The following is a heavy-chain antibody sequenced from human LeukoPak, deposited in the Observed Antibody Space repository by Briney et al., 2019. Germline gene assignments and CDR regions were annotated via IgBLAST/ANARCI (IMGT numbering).Heavy chain of an antibody. CDR3: ARGYDSSAYYPFNY. CDR1: GGSLSTHH. D-gene: IGHD3-22*01. J-gene: IGHJ4*02. CDR2: ISDSGST. Sequence: SETLSLTCVVSGGSLSTHHWSWIRQSPGRGLEWIGYISDSGSTNYNPSLKSRVTISVDTSKNQFSLMLSSVTATDTAVYYCARGYDSSAYYPFNYWGQGTLVTVSS. V-gene: IGHV4-59*11.